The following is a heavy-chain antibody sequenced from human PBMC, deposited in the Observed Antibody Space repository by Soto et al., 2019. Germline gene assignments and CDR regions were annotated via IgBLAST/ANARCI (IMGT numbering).Heavy chain of an antibody. J-gene: IGHJ4*02. Sequence: QVQLVQSGTEVKKPGASVNVSCKASGYTFTTHYMHWVRQAPGQGLEWMGIINPSGGRTTYALKFQGRVTMTSDTSTNTVYVELTSLRSEDTAIYFCARAGENYGSGTFSPPLRYYFNSWGQGTLVTVSS. CDR2: INPSGGRT. V-gene: IGHV1-46*01. CDR3: ARAGENYGSGTFSPPLRYYFNS. CDR1: GYTFTTHY. D-gene: IGHD3-10*01.